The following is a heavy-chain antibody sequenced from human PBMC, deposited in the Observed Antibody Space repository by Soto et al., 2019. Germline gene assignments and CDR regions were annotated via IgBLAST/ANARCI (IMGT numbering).Heavy chain of an antibody. Sequence: ASVKVSCKASGYTFTGYYMHWGRQAPGQGLEWMGWINPNSGGTNYAQKFQGWVTMTMATSISTAYMELSRLRSYDTAVYCCARPLPGVAFDIWGQGTMVHVSS. V-gene: IGHV1-2*04. J-gene: IGHJ3*02. CDR1: GYTFTGYY. D-gene: IGHD7-27*01. CDR3: ARPLPGVAFDI. CDR2: INPNSGGT.